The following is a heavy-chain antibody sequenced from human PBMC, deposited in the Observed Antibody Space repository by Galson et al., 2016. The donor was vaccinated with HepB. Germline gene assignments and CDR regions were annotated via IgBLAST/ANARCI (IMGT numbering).Heavy chain of an antibody. D-gene: IGHD6-13*01. CDR3: ARARGQQLFDY. CDR2: TQYRSKWEN. Sequence: CAISGDSVSTDTGAWHWIRQSPSRGLEWLARTQYRSKWENEYAVSVKSRVTVNPDTSKNLLTLQVNSVTAADTAVYYCARARGQQLFDYWGQGTLVTVSS. V-gene: IGHV6-1*01. CDR1: GDSVSTDTGA. J-gene: IGHJ4*02.